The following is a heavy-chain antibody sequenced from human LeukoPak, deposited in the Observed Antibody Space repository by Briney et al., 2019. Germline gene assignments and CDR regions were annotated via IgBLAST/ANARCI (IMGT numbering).Heavy chain of an antibody. Sequence: PGGSLRLSCAASGFTSSSYSMIWVRQAPGKGLEWVSSISISSSYLYYADSVKGRFTISRDNAKNSLYLQMNSRRAEDTAVYYCARDKNWGSGAFDIWGQGTMVTVSS. CDR1: GFTSSSYS. D-gene: IGHD7-27*01. CDR3: ARDKNWGSGAFDI. J-gene: IGHJ3*02. V-gene: IGHV3-21*01. CDR2: ISISSSYL.